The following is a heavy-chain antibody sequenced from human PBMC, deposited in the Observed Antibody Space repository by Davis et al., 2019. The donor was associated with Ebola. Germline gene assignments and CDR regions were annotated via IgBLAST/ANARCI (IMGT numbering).Heavy chain of an antibody. V-gene: IGHV4-4*02. CDR2: IYHSGST. J-gene: IGHJ6*02. CDR3: ARTAPYYYYGMDV. CDR1: GGSISSSNW. Sequence: GSLRLSCAVSGGSISSSNWWSWVRQPPGKGLEWIGEIYHSGSTNYNPSLESRVTISVDKSKNQFSLKLSSVTAADTAVYYCARTAPYYYYGMDVWGQGTTVTVSS.